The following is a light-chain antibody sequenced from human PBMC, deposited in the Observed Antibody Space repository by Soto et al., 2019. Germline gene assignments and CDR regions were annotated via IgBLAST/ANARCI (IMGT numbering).Light chain of an antibody. CDR2: EVT. V-gene: IGLV2-14*01. CDR3: ITVTKTNALV. Sequence: QSVLTQPTSVSGSPGQSITISCTGTSSDVGSYDFVSWFQQHPGKAPKLMIYEVTNRPSGVSYRFSGSKSGNTASLTISGIHTEEDGDDYCITVTKTNALVFGGGTMVTVL. J-gene: IGLJ3*02. CDR1: SSDVGSYDF.